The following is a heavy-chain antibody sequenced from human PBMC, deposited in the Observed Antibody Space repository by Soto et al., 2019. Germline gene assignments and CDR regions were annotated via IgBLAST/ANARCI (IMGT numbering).Heavy chain of an antibody. CDR2: INPNSGGT. CDR1: GYTFTGYY. J-gene: IGHJ6*02. Sequence: QVQLVQSGAEVKKPGASVKVSCKASGYTFTGYYMHWVRQAPGQGLEWMGWINPNSGGTNYAQKLQGWVTMPRDTSISTAYTELSRLRSDDTAVYYCARGQALRYFDWLLYGMDVWGQGTTVTVSS. V-gene: IGHV1-2*04. CDR3: ARGQALRYFDWLLYGMDV. D-gene: IGHD3-9*01.